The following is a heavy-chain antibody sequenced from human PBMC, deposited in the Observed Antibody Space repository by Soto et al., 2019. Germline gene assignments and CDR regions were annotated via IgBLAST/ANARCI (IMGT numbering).Heavy chain of an antibody. Sequence: GGSLRLSCAASGFILSSYAMHWVRQAPGKGLEWVTLTLHDESISYYTESVKGRFTISRDMSKNTLYLQMNSLRAEDTAVYYCANLILYPENDAFDIWGQGTMVTVSS. J-gene: IGHJ3*02. D-gene: IGHD2-8*01. CDR2: TLHDESIS. CDR3: ANLILYPENDAFDI. V-gene: IGHV3-30*18. CDR1: GFILSSYA.